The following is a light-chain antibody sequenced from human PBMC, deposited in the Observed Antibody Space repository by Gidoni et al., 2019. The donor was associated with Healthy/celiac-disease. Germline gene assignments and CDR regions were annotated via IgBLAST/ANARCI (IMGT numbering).Light chain of an antibody. CDR1: NIGSKR. Sequence: SYVLPQPPSVSVAPGQTARITCGGNNIGSKRVHWYQQKPGQAPVLVVYDDSDRPSGIPERFSGSNSGNTGTLTISRVEAGDEADYYCKVWDSSSDHLVFGGGTKLTVL. J-gene: IGLJ2*01. CDR2: DDS. V-gene: IGLV3-21*02. CDR3: KVWDSSSDHLV.